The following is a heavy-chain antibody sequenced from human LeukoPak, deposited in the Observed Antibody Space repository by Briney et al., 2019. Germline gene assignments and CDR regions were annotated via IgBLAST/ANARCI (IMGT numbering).Heavy chain of an antibody. J-gene: IGHJ1*01. CDR1: GFTFTSSA. V-gene: IGHV1-58*02. CDR2: IVVGSGNT. D-gene: IGHD3-22*01. Sequence: TSVKVSCKASGFTFTSSAMQWVRQARGQRLEWIGWIVVGSGNTNYAQKFQERVTITRDMSTSTAYMELSSLRSEDTAVYYCAAGPYYYDSSGYHWAEYFQQWGQGTLVTVSS. CDR3: AAGPYYYDSSGYHWAEYFQQ.